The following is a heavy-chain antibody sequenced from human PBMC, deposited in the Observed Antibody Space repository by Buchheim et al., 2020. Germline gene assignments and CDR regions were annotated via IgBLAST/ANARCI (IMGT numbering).Heavy chain of an antibody. V-gene: IGHV3-48*01. CDR2: ISSSSSTI. CDR3: ARDEGRRFGELQTYYYYGMDV. Sequence: EVQLVESGGGLVQPGGSLRLSCAASGFTFSSYSMNCVHQAPGKGLEWVSYISSSSSTIYYADSVKGRFTISRDNAKNSLYLSMNSLRAEDTAVYYCARDEGRRFGELQTYYYYGMDVWGQGTT. CDR1: GFTFSSYS. D-gene: IGHD3-10*01. J-gene: IGHJ6*02.